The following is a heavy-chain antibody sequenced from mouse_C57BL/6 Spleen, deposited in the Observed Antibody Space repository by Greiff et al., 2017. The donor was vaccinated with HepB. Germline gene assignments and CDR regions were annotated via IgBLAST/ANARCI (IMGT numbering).Heavy chain of an antibody. CDR1: GFNIKDYY. V-gene: IGHV14-2*01. J-gene: IGHJ3*01. CDR3: ASPGSSDAAWFAY. D-gene: IGHD1-1*01. Sequence: VHVKQPGAELVKPGASVKLSCTASGFNIKDYYMHWVKQRTEQGLEWIGRIDPEDGETKNAPKFQGKATITADTSSNTAYLQLSSLTSEDTAVYCCASPGSSDAAWFAYWGQGTLVTVSA. CDR2: IDPEDGET.